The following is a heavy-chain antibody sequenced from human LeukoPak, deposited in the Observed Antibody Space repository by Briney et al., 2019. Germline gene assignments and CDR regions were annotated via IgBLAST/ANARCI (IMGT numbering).Heavy chain of an antibody. J-gene: IGHJ6*03. D-gene: IGHD5-18*01. CDR2: IYTSGGT. V-gene: IGHV4-4*07. CDR3: ARTTGGGYTSGYFYYYSMDV. Sequence: SETLSLTCTVSGGSISSHYWSWIRQPAGKGLEWIGRIYTSGGTNYNPSLKSRVTMSVDTSKNQFSLKLTSVTAADTAVYYCARTTGGGYTSGYFYYYSMDVWGKGTTVTISS. CDR1: GGSISSHY.